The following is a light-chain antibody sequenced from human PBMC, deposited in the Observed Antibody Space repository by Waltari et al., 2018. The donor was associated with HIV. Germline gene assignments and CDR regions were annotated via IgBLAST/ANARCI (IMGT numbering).Light chain of an antibody. V-gene: IGLV2-23*02. CDR3: CSYAASRSVV. J-gene: IGLJ2*01. CDR1: SSDVGNYNL. Sequence: QSALAQPASVSDSPGQSITISCTGTSSDVGNYNLVSWYQQHPGKVPKLIIYEVTKRPSVVSNRFSGSKSGNTASLTISGLQAEDEADYYCCSYAASRSVVFGGGTKLTVL. CDR2: EVT.